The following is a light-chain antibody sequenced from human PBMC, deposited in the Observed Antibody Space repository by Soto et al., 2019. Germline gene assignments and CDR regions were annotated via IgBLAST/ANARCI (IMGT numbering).Light chain of an antibody. J-gene: IGLJ1*01. V-gene: IGLV2-8*01. Sequence: HSALTQPPSASGSPGQSVTISCTGTSSDVGGYNYVSWYQQHPGKAPKLIIYDVNKRPSGVPDRFSGSKSGNTASLTVSGLQADDEADYFCNSYTGSARFVFGTGTKLTVL. CDR2: DVN. CDR3: NSYTGSARFV. CDR1: SSDVGGYNY.